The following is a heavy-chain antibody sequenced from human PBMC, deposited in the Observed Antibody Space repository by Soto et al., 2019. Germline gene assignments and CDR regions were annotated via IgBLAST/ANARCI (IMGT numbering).Heavy chain of an antibody. CDR2: IYYSGTP. CDR1: GGSISNYY. Sequence: SETPSLTCAVYGGSISNYYWSWIRQPPGKGLEWIGYIYYSGTPNYNPSLKSRVTISVDTSKNQFSLKLSSVPAADTAVFYCARAFSGPYYDSRAYRFDYGGQETRVTFSS. D-gene: IGHD3-22*01. V-gene: IGHV4-59*01. CDR3: ARAFSGPYYDSRAYRFDY. J-gene: IGHJ4*02.